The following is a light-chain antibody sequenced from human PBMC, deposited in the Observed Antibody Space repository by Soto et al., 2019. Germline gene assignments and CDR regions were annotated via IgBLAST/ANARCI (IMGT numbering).Light chain of an antibody. CDR1: SSNIGGNP. J-gene: IGLJ2*01. CDR3: AAWDDSLNGVV. Sequence: QSVLTQPPSASGTPGQRVTISCSGSSSNIGGNPVNWYQQVPGTAPKLLIYTNNQRPSGVPDRFSGSKSGTSASLAISGLQSEDETDYYCAAWDDSLNGVVFGGGTQLTVL. V-gene: IGLV1-44*01. CDR2: TNN.